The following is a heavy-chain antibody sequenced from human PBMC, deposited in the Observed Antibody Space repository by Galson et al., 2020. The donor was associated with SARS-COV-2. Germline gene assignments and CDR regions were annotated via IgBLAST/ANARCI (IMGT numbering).Heavy chain of an antibody. V-gene: IGHV1-24*01. CDR3: ATAATVVNDWFDP. CDR2: FDPEDGET. Sequence: ASVTVSCQVSGYTLTDLSMHWVRQAPGKGLEWMGGFDPEDGETIYAQKFQGRVTMTEDTSTDTAYMELSSLRPEDPAVNYCATAATVVNDWFDPGGQGTLVIVSS. J-gene: IGHJ5*02. CDR1: GYTLTDLS. D-gene: IGHD4-17*01.